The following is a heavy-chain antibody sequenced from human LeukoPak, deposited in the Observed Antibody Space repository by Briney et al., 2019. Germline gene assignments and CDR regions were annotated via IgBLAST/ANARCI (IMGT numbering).Heavy chain of an antibody. D-gene: IGHD3-22*01. V-gene: IGHV3-23*01. CDR2: INGSGGGT. CDR3: AKHGSVTMIIGGFDY. CDR1: GFTFSSYA. J-gene: IGHJ4*02. Sequence: GGSLRLSCAASGFTFSSYAMSWVRQAPGKGLEWVSVINGSGGGTYYADSVKGRFTISRDKSKNTLYLQMNSLRAEDTAVYYCAKHGSVTMIIGGFDYWGQGTLVTVSS.